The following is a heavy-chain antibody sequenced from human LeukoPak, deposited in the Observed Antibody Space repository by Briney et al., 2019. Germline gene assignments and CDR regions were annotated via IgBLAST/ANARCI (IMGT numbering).Heavy chain of an antibody. CDR3: ARTIAAAGLNPFSYYYYGMDV. V-gene: IGHV1-18*01. D-gene: IGHD6-13*01. Sequence: ASVKVSCMASGYTFTSYGISWVRQAPGQGLEWMGWISAYNGNTNYAQKLQGRVTMTTDTSTSTAYMELRSLRSDDTAVYYCARTIAAAGLNPFSYYYYGMDVWGQGTTVTVSS. CDR2: ISAYNGNT. J-gene: IGHJ6*02. CDR1: GYTFTSYG.